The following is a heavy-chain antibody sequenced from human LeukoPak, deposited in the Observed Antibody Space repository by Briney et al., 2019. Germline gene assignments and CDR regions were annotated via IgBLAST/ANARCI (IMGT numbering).Heavy chain of an antibody. V-gene: IGHV3-23*01. CDR1: GFSFSSYA. J-gene: IGHJ4*02. CDR2: ISWSSLTT. Sequence: GGSLRLSCAASGFSFSSYALSWVRQAPGRGLEWVSLISWSSLTTEYADSVKGRFTVSRDNSKNTLSLQMNSLNADDTAVYYCAKHVRTSVWFFDSWGQRTLVTVSS. CDR3: AKHVRTSVWFFDS. D-gene: IGHD6-19*01.